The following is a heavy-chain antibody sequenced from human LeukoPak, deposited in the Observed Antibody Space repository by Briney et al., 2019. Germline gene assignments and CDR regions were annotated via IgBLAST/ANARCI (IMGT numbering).Heavy chain of an antibody. Sequence: GGSLRLSCAASGFTFSSYEMNWVRQAPGKGLEWVSYISSSGSTIYYTDSVKGRFTISRDNAKDSLYLQMNSLRAEDTAVYYCARVPLLRYFDWLSGEYYFDYWGQGTLVTVSS. CDR2: ISSSGSTI. CDR1: GFTFSSYE. CDR3: ARVPLLRYFDWLSGEYYFDY. J-gene: IGHJ4*02. V-gene: IGHV3-48*03. D-gene: IGHD3-9*01.